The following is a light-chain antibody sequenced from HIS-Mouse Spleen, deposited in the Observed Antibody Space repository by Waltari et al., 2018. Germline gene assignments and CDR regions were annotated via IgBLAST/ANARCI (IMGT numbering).Light chain of an antibody. CDR1: ALPKKY. CDR3: YSTDSSGNHRV. Sequence: SYELTQPPSVSVSPGQTARITCSGDALPKKYAYWYQQKSGQAPVLVIYEDSKRPSGIPGRFAGYSSGKKATLTISGAQVEDEADYYCYSTDSSGNHRVFGGGTKLTVL. CDR2: EDS. J-gene: IGLJ2*01. V-gene: IGLV3-10*01.